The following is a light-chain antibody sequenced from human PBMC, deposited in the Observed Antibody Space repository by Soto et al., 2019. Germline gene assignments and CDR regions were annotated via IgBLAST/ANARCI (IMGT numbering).Light chain of an antibody. V-gene: IGKV3-20*01. J-gene: IGKJ1*01. CDR1: QSVSSIY. CDR2: GAS. Sequence: EIVLTQSPGTLSLSPGERATLSCRASQSVSSIYLAWYQQKPGQAPRLLIYGASSRPIGIPDRFSGSGSGTDFTLTISRLEPEDFAVYYCQQYGSSPWTFGQGTKVDI. CDR3: QQYGSSPWT.